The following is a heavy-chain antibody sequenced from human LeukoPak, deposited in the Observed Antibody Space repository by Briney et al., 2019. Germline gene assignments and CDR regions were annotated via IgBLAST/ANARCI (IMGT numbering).Heavy chain of an antibody. CDR2: IKQDGSER. CDR3: ARIGYCSGGSCRYYFDY. J-gene: IGHJ4*02. D-gene: IGHD2-15*01. CDR1: GFTFSSYW. V-gene: IGHV3-7*01. Sequence: GGSLRLSCAASGFTFSSYWMSWVRQAPGKGLELVANIKQDGSERYYVDSVNGRFTISRDNAKNSLYLQMNSLRAEDTAVYYCARIGYCSGGSCRYYFDYWGQGTLVTVSS.